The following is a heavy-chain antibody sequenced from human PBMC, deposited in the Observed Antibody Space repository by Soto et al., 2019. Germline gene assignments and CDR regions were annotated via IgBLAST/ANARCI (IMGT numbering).Heavy chain of an antibody. J-gene: IGHJ6*02. CDR1: GCSISSSSYY. Sequence: GCSISSSSYYWGWIRQPPGKGLEWIGSIYYSGSTYYNPSLKSRVTISVDTSKNQFSLKLSSVTAADTAVYYCARQIRYSSGWTPYYYYGMDVWGQGTTVTVSS. D-gene: IGHD6-19*01. V-gene: IGHV4-39*01. CDR2: IYYSGST. CDR3: ARQIRYSSGWTPYYYYGMDV.